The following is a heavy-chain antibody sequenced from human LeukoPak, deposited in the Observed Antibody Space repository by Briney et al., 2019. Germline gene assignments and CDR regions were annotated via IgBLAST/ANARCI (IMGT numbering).Heavy chain of an antibody. CDR3: ARDIYDSSPPINAFDI. CDR1: GFTFSTFW. V-gene: IGHV3-33*08. D-gene: IGHD3-22*01. CDR2: IWYDGSNK. Sequence: PGGSLRLSCAASGFTFSTFWMHWVRQAPGKGLEWVAVIWYDGSNKYYADSVKGRFTISRDNSKNTLYLQMNSLRAEDTAVYYCARDIYDSSPPINAFDIWGQGTMVTVSS. J-gene: IGHJ3*02.